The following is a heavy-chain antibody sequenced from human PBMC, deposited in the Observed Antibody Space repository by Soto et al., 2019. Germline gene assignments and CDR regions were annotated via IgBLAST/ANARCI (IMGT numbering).Heavy chain of an antibody. Sequence: PSETLSLTCTVSGGSLSSYYWSWLRPTPGKGLEWIGYIYYSGSTNYNPSLKSRVTISVDTSKNQFSLKLSSVTAADTAVYYCARDLGPYYFDYWGQGTLVTV. V-gene: IGHV4-59*01. CDR2: IYYSGST. J-gene: IGHJ4*02. CDR1: GGSLSSYY. CDR3: ARDLGPYYFDY.